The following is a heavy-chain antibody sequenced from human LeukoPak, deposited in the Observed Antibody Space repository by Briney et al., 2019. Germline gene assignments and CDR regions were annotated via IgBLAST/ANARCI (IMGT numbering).Heavy chain of an antibody. CDR2: IIPICGTA. D-gene: IGHD3-10*01. CDR3: ARDRTMVRALPIEELRKLGSDGMDV. V-gene: IGHV1-69*13. Sequence: ASVNVCCKASGRTFSSYAISWVRQAPGQGLEWMGGIIPICGTANHAQKSQGRVTITADESTSTAYMELSSLRSEDTAVYYCARDRTMVRALPIEELRKLGSDGMDVWRKGTTVTVSS. CDR1: GRTFSSYA. J-gene: IGHJ6*04.